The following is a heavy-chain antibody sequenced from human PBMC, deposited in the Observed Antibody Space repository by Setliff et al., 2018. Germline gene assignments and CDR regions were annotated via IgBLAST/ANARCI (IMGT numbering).Heavy chain of an antibody. CDR1: GGSISSSNW. Sequence: SETLSLTCAVSGGSISSSNWWSWVRQPPGKGLEWIGEIYHSGSTNYNPSLKSRVTISVDKSKNQFSLKLASVTAADTALYYCARIGHFDFWRGFGVGAFDLWGHGSVVTV. CDR2: IYHSGST. V-gene: IGHV4-4*02. D-gene: IGHD3-3*01. J-gene: IGHJ3*01. CDR3: ARIGHFDFWRGFGVGAFDL.